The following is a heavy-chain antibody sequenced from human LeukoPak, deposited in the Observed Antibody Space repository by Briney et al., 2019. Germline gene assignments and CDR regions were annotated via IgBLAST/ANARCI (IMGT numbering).Heavy chain of an antibody. CDR2: ISSSGSDT. Sequence: PGGSLRLSCAASGFTFNNYVMTWVRQAPGKGLEWVSSISSSGSDTYDADSVKGRFTISRDNSKNTLYLQMNSLRGEDTAVYHCAKLVGVTMTNDYWGQGTLVTVSS. D-gene: IGHD3-3*01. CDR3: AKLVGVTMTNDY. V-gene: IGHV3-23*01. J-gene: IGHJ4*02. CDR1: GFTFNNYV.